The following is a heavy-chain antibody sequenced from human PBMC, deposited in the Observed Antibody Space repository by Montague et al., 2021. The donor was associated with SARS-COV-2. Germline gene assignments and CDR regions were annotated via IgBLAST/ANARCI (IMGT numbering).Heavy chain of an antibody. V-gene: IGHV4-31*03. Sequence: TLSLTCTVAGGSISSGGYYWSWIRQHPGKGLEWIGYINYSGSTYYDPSLKSRVTIAVDTSKNQFSLKLSSVTAADTAVYYSARDKCTGSGRGHREGRYYYYYYGMDVWGQGPTVTVSS. D-gene: IGHD3-10*01. CDR1: GGSISSGGYY. CDR2: INYSGST. J-gene: IGHJ6*02. CDR3: ARDKCTGSGRGHREGRYYYYYYGMDV.